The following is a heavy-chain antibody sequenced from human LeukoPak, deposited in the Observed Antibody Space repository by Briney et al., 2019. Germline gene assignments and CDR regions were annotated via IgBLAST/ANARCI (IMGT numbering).Heavy chain of an antibody. CDR3: ARDWVGGYCSSTSCANYYYYYMDV. J-gene: IGHJ6*03. D-gene: IGHD2-2*01. V-gene: IGHV1-18*01. CDR1: GYTFTSYG. Sequence: ASVKVSCKASGYTFTSYGISWVRQAPGQGLEWMGWISAYNGNTNYAQKLQGRVTMTTDTSTSTAYMELRSLGSDDTAVYYCARDWVGGYCSSTSCANYYYYYMDVWGKGTTVTVSS. CDR2: ISAYNGNT.